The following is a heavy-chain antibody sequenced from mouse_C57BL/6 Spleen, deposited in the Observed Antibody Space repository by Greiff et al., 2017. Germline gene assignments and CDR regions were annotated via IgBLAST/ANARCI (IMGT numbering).Heavy chain of an antibody. D-gene: IGHD4-1*01. CDR1: GYTFTSYW. CDR3: TRSITGNYAMDY. V-gene: IGHV1-5*01. J-gene: IGHJ4*01. CDR2: IYPGNSDT. Sequence: EVQLQQSGTVLARPGASVKMSCKTSGYTFTSYWMHWVKQRPGQGLEWIGAIYPGNSDTSYNQKFKGKAKLTAVTSASTAYMELSSLTNEDSAVYYCTRSITGNYAMDYWGQGTSVTVSS.